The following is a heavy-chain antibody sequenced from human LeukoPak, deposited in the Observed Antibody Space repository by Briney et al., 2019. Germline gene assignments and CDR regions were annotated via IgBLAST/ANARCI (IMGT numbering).Heavy chain of an antibody. CDR3: ARDATMAMITFGGVIVGPDFDY. D-gene: IGHD3-16*02. CDR1: GFTFSSYA. Sequence: PGGSLRLSCAASGFTFSSYAMSWVRQAPGKGLELVSSISSSSSYIYYADAVKGRFTTSREHAKNSLYLQMNSLRAEDTAVYYCARDATMAMITFGGVIVGPDFDYWGQGTLVTDSS. CDR2: ISSSSSYI. V-gene: IGHV3-21*01. J-gene: IGHJ4*02.